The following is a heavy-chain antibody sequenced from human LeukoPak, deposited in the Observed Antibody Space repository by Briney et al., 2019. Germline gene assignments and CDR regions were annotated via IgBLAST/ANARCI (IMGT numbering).Heavy chain of an antibody. V-gene: IGHV4-59*08. CDR2: IYYSGST. J-gene: IGHJ4*02. Sequence: SETLSLTCAVYGGSFSGYYWSWIRQPPGKGLEWIGYIYYSGSTNYNPSLKSRVTISVDTSKNQFSLKLSSVTAADTAVYYCARLSFGVVLDYWGQGTLVTVSS. CDR1: GGSFSGYY. CDR3: ARLSFGVVLDY. D-gene: IGHD3-3*01.